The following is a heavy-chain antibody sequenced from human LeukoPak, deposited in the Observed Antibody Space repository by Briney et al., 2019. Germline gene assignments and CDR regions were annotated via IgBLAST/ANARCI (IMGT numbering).Heavy chain of an antibody. D-gene: IGHD3-10*01. J-gene: IGHJ6*03. Sequence: SETLSLTCTVSGGSISSSSYYWGWIRQPPGKGLEWIGSIYYSGSTYYNPSLKSRVTISVDTSKNQFSLKLSSVTAADTAVYYCARGAKRDRPSYYYGSGSYSPYYYYYYMDVWGKGTTVTISS. CDR3: ARGAKRDRPSYYYGSGSYSPYYYYYYMDV. V-gene: IGHV4-39*07. CDR1: GGSISSSSYY. CDR2: IYYSGST.